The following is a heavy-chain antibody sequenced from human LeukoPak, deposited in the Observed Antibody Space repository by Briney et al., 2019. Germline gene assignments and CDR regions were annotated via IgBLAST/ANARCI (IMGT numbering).Heavy chain of an antibody. Sequence: ASVKVSCKASGYTFTGYYMHWVRQAPGQGLEWMGWINPNSGGTNYAQKFQGRVTMTRDTFISTAYMELSRLRSDDTAVYYCARGIYYSNYEYYFAYWGQGTLVTVSS. CDR2: INPNSGGT. CDR1: GYTFTGYY. D-gene: IGHD4-11*01. CDR3: ARGIYYSNYEYYFAY. V-gene: IGHV1-2*02. J-gene: IGHJ4*02.